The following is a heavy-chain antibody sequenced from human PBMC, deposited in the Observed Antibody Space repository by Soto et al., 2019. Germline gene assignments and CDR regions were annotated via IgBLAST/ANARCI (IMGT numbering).Heavy chain of an antibody. CDR1: GYSISSDYY. CDR2: IYHSGST. Sequence: SETLSLTYAVSGYSISSDYYWGWIRQPPGKGLEWIGNIYHSGSTYYNPSLKSRVTISVDTSKNQFSLKLTSVTATDTAVYYCARSTGYCSNGVCSVFDYWGQGTLVTVSS. CDR3: ARSTGYCSNGVCSVFDY. V-gene: IGHV4-38-2*01. D-gene: IGHD2-8*01. J-gene: IGHJ4*02.